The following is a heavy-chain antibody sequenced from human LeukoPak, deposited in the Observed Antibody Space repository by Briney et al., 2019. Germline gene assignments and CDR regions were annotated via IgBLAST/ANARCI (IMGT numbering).Heavy chain of an antibody. CDR3: AREGLAAAGTFDY. Sequence: SETLSLTCTASGGSISSSSYYWGWIRQPPGKGLEWIGSIYYSGSTYYNPSLKSRVTISVDTSKNQFSLKLSSVTAADTAVYYCAREGLAAAGTFDYWGQGTLVTVSS. CDR2: IYYSGST. D-gene: IGHD6-13*01. J-gene: IGHJ4*02. CDR1: GGSISSSSYY. V-gene: IGHV4-39*07.